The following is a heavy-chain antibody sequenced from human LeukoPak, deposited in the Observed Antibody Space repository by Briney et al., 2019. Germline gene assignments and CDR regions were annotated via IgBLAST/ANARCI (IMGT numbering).Heavy chain of an antibody. Sequence: GGSLRLSCAASGFTFSTYAMTWVRQAPGKGLAWVSAISGSGGSTYYADSVKGQFTISRDNSKNSLYLQMNSLRAEDTAVYYCARAYYYDSSGYSSYAFDIWGQGTMVTVSS. CDR2: ISGSGGST. CDR3: ARAYYYDSSGYSSYAFDI. D-gene: IGHD3-22*01. J-gene: IGHJ3*02. V-gene: IGHV3-23*01. CDR1: GFTFSTYA.